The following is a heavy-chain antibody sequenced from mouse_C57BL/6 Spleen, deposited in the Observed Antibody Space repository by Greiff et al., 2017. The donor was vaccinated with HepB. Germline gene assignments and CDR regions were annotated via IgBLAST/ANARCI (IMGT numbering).Heavy chain of an antibody. V-gene: IGHV2-9-1*01. Sequence: VMLVESGPGLVAPSQSLSITCTVSGFSLTSYAISWVRQPPGKGLEWLGVIWTGGGTNYNSALKSRLSISKDNSKSQVFLKMNSLQTDDTARYYCARHLINYGSSPFDYWGQGTTLTVSS. CDR3: ARHLINYGSSPFDY. J-gene: IGHJ2*01. CDR2: IWTGGGT. CDR1: GFSLTSYA. D-gene: IGHD1-1*01.